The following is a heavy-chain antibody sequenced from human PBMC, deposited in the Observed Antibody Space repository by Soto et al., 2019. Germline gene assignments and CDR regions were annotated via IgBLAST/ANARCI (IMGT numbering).Heavy chain of an antibody. V-gene: IGHV4-39*01. CDR3: ARRGSGRKLGDAFDI. CDR2: IYYSGST. Sequence: PSETLSLTCTVSGGSISSSSYYWGWIRQPPGKGLVWIGSIYYSGSTYYNPSLKSRVTISVDTSKNQFSLKLSSVTAADTAVYYCARRGSGRKLGDAFDIWGQGTMDTVSS. D-gene: IGHD3-10*01. J-gene: IGHJ3*02. CDR1: GGSISSSSYY.